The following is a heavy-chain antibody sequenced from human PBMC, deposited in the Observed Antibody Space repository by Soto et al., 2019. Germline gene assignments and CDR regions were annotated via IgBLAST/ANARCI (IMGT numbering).Heavy chain of an antibody. V-gene: IGHV5-51*03. J-gene: IGHJ2*01. CDR2: IYPGDSET. CDR3: ARNMYSSTTYWYFDL. CDR1: GYSFTSYW. D-gene: IGHD6-13*01. Sequence: EVQLVQSGAEVKKPGESLKISCKGSGYSFTSYWIGWVRQMPGKGLEWMGIIYPGDSETRYSPSFQGQVTISADKSISTAYLQWSSLKASDTAMYYCARNMYSSTTYWYFDLWGRGTLVTVSS.